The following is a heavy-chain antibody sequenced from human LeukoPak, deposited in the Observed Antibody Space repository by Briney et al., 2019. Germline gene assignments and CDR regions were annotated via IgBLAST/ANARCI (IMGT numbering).Heavy chain of an antibody. Sequence: GGSLRLSCAASGFTFSNAWMSWVRQAPGKGLEWVGFIRSKAYGETADYAASVKGRFTISRDDSKAIAYLQMNSLKTEDTAVYHCTRDRGAYNLYDYWGQGTLVTVSS. V-gene: IGHV3-49*04. CDR3: TRDRGAYNLYDY. CDR2: IRSKAYGETA. D-gene: IGHD1-1*01. CDR1: GFTFSNAW. J-gene: IGHJ4*02.